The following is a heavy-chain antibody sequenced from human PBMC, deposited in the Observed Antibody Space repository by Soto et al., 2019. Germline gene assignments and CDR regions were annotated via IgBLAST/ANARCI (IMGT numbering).Heavy chain of an antibody. V-gene: IGHV1-18*01. J-gene: IGHJ4*02. Sequence: ASVKVSCKASGYTFTTYGISWVRQAPGQGLEWMGWISPYNGNTSFAQKLQGRVTMTTDTSTSTVYMELGSLISDDTAVYYCARGRYSPFAYWGQGTLVTVSS. CDR2: ISPYNGNT. CDR1: GYTFTTYG. CDR3: ARGRYSPFAY. D-gene: IGHD3-10*01.